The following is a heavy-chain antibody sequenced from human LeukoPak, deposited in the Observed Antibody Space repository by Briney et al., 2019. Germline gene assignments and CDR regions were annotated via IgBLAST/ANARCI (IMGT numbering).Heavy chain of an antibody. CDR2: IYTSGST. CDR1: GGSISTYY. CDR3: ARLPDYYDSSGPQVHYYYHMDV. J-gene: IGHJ6*03. Sequence: SETLSLTCTVSGGSISTYYWSWIRQPAGKGLEWIGRIYTSGSTNYNPSLKSRVTMSVDTSRNQFSLKLSSVTAADTAVYYCARLPDYYDSSGPQVHYYYHMDVWGKGTTVTVSS. D-gene: IGHD3-22*01. V-gene: IGHV4-4*07.